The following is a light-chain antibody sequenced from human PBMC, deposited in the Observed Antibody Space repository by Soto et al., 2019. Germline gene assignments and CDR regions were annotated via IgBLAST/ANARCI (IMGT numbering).Light chain of an antibody. V-gene: IGKV3-20*01. CDR2: DAS. CDR1: QTVSGSH. CDR3: MQYVASPWT. Sequence: ENVLTQSPGTLSLSPGERATLSCRASQTVSGSHLAWYQKKPGQAPRLLIYDASHRATGIPDRFSGSGSGTDFTLTISRLEPEDFAVYFCMQYVASPWTFGQGARVEIK. J-gene: IGKJ1*01.